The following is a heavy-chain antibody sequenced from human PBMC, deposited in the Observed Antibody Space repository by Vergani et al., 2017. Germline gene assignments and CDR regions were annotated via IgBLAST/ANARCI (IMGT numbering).Heavy chain of an antibody. CDR2: IYYSGST. CDR3: ARVRIYSSGYYFDY. CDR1: GGSISSGGYY. V-gene: IGHV4-31*03. Sequence: QVQLQESGPELVKPSQTLSLTCTVSGGSISSGGYYWSWIRQHPGKGLEWIGYIYYSGSTYYNPSLKSRVTISVDTSKNQFSLKLSSVTAADTAVYYCARVRIYSSGYYFDYWGQGTLVTVSS. D-gene: IGHD3-22*01. J-gene: IGHJ4*02.